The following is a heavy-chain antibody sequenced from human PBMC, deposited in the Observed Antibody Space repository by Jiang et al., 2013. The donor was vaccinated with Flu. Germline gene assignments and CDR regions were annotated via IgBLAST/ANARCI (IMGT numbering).Heavy chain of an antibody. J-gene: IGHJ6*02. CDR1: GGTFSSYA. CDR3: ARFGESGGPETPYGMGR. V-gene: IGHV1-69*01. CDR2: IIPIFGTA. D-gene: IGHD3-10*01. Sequence: GAEVKKPGSSVKVSCKASGGTFSSYAISWVRQAPGQGLEWMGGIIPIFGTANYAQKFQGRVTITADESTSTAYMELSSLRSEDTAVYYCARFGESGGPETPYGMGRLGPRDHGHRLL.